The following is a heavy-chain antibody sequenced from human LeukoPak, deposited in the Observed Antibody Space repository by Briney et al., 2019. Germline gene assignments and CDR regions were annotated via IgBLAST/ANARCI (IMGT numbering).Heavy chain of an antibody. D-gene: IGHD3-3*01. Sequence: GASVTVSCTSSGYTFTNYYMQWVRHPPGQGLEWMGIINPSGGSTSYPHRFQGRVTITRDTSTSTVYMELSSLRSEDTAVYYCARGYDTHDYWGQGTLVTVSS. CDR2: INPSGGST. J-gene: IGHJ4*02. V-gene: IGHV1-46*01. CDR1: GYTFTNYY. CDR3: ARGYDTHDY.